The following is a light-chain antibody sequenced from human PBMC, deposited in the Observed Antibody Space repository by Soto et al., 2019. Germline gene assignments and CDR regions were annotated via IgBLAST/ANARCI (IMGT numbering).Light chain of an antibody. CDR3: QSYDSSLRVSV. J-gene: IGLJ2*01. CDR2: GNS. CDR1: SSNIGAGYD. V-gene: IGLV1-40*01. Sequence: QPVLTQPPSVSGAPGQWVTISCTGSSSNIGAGYDVHWYQQLPGTAPKLLIYGNSNRPSGVPDRFSGSKSGTSASLAITGLQAEDEADYYCQSYDSSLRVSVFGGGTKVTVL.